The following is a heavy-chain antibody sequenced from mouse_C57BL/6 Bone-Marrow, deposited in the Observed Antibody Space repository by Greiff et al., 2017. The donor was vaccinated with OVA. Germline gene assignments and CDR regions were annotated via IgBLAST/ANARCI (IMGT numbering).Heavy chain of an antibody. CDR3: ARSTLYGSSYWYFDV. V-gene: IGHV5-17*01. CDR2: ISSGSSTI. Sequence: EVNVVESGGGLVKPGGSLKLSCAASGFTFSDYGMHWVRQAPEKGLEWVAYISSGSSTIYYADTVKGRFTISRDNAKNTLFLQMTSLRSEDTAMYYCARSTLYGSSYWYFDVWGTGTTVTVSS. D-gene: IGHD1-1*01. CDR1: GFTFSDYG. J-gene: IGHJ1*03.